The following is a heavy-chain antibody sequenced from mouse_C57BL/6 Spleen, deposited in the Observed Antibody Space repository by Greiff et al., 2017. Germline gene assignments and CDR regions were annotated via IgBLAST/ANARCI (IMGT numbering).Heavy chain of an antibody. Sequence: QVQLKESGAELVRPGASVKLSCKASGYTFTDYYINRVKQRPGQGLEWIARIYPGSGNTYYNEKFKGKATLTAEKSSSTAYMQLSSLTSEDSAVYFCARSLHYFAYWGQGTLVTVSA. V-gene: IGHV1-76*01. D-gene: IGHD1-2*01. CDR2: IYPGSGNT. CDR1: GYTFTDYY. CDR3: ARSLHYFAY. J-gene: IGHJ3*01.